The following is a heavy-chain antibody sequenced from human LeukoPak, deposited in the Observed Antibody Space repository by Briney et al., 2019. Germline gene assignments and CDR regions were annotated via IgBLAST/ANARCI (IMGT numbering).Heavy chain of an antibody. CDR3: ARAGDGYKGLFDY. J-gene: IGHJ4*02. Sequence: SETLSLTCTVSGDSINNNNYYWSWIRQPPGKGLEWIGYIYYSGSTNYNPSLKSRVTMSVDTSKNQFSLKLSSVTAADTAVYYCARAGDGYKGLFDYWGQGTLVTVSS. V-gene: IGHV4-61*01. CDR1: GDSINNNNYY. D-gene: IGHD5-24*01. CDR2: IYYSGST.